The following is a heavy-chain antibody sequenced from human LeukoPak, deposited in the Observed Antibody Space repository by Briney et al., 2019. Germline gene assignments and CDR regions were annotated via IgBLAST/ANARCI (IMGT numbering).Heavy chain of an antibody. CDR2: ISHDGNNK. Sequence: GGSLRLSCAASGFTFSSYVMHWVRQAPGKGLEWVAVISHDGNNKYYAESVKGRFTISRDNSKNTLYLQMDSLRAEDTTLYYCTRGARYCSSTSCYSYFENWGQGTLVTVSS. CDR1: GFTFSSYV. J-gene: IGHJ4*02. D-gene: IGHD2-2*01. V-gene: IGHV3-30-3*01. CDR3: TRGARYCSSTSCYSYFEN.